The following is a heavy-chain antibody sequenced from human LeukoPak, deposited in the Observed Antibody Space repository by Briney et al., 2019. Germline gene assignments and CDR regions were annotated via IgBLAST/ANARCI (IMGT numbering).Heavy chain of an antibody. Sequence: PGGSLRLSSAASGFSVSSNYMSSGRQAPRKRLEWVSVIYGDDGTYYADSVKGRFSISRDRSKNTLYLQMNKLRPEDTAVYYCARDGLLGATNPFDNWGQGTLVTVSS. J-gene: IGHJ4*02. CDR1: GFSVSSNY. CDR2: IYGDDGT. CDR3: ARDGLLGATNPFDN. V-gene: IGHV3-66*01. D-gene: IGHD1-26*01.